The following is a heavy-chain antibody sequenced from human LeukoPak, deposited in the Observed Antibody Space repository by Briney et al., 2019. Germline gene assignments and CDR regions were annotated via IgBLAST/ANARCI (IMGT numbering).Heavy chain of an antibody. CDR2: ISWNSGSI. CDR1: GFTFDDYA. V-gene: IGHV3-9*03. J-gene: IGHJ4*02. CDR3: AKDGRRYSSSQGTYCFDY. D-gene: IGHD6-13*01. Sequence: GRSLRLSCAASGFTFDDYAMHWVRQARGKGLEWVSGISWNSGSIGYADSVKGRFTISRDNAKNSLYLQMNSLRAEDMALYYCAKDGRRYSSSQGTYCFDYWGQGTLVTVSS.